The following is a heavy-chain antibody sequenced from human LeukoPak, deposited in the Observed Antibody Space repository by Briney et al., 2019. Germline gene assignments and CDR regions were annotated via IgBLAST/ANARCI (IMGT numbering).Heavy chain of an antibody. J-gene: IGHJ4*02. Sequence: GGSLRLSCAASGFTFSSYAMSWVRQAPGKGLEWVSAISGSGGSTYYADSVKGRFTISRDNSKNTLYLQINSLRAEDTAVYYCAKDRRMVRGAHDYWGQGTLVTVSS. D-gene: IGHD3-10*01. CDR2: ISGSGGST. CDR3: AKDRRMVRGAHDY. CDR1: GFTFSSYA. V-gene: IGHV3-23*01.